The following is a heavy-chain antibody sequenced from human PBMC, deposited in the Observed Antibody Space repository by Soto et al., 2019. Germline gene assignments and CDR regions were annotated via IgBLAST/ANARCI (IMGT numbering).Heavy chain of an antibody. CDR3: ARDVSYCFDP. J-gene: IGHJ5*02. CDR2: MNPNSGNT. Sequence: QVQLVQSGAEVKKPGASVKVSCKASGYTFTSYDINWLRQATGQGLEWMGWMNPNSGNTGYAQKFQGRVTMTTNTSTRTAYMELRSLRSEDTAVYYCARDVSYCFDPWGQGTLGTVS. CDR1: GYTFTSYD. V-gene: IGHV1-8*01.